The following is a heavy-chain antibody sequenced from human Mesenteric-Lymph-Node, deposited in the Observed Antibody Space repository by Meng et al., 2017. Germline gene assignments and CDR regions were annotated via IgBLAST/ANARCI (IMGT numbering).Heavy chain of an antibody. D-gene: IGHD5-18*01. CDR1: GFTFRSLC. Sequence: QGHRGESGGGVVQPGRAVRLSCAASGFTFRSLCMHWVRQAPGKGLEWVAVIWSDGNTKYYADSVKDRFTISRDNSKSTLYLQMNSLRAEDTAVYYCTGNSHIYGFDYWGPGTLVTVSS. CDR3: TGNSHIYGFDY. CDR2: IWSDGNTK. J-gene: IGHJ4*02. V-gene: IGHV3-33*01.